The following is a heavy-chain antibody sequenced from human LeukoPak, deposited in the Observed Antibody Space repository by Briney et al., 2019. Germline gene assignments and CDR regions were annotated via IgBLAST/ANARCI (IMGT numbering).Heavy chain of an antibody. J-gene: IGHJ4*02. Sequence: PGGSLRLSCPAAGFTFSSYWMSWVRQAPGKGLEWVANIKQDGSEKYYVDSVKGRFTISRDNTKKSLYLEMNSLSAEDTAVYYCARGRGSDYWGQGTLVTVSS. D-gene: IGHD1-1*01. V-gene: IGHV3-7*01. CDR2: IKQDGSEK. CDR3: ARGRGSDY. CDR1: GFTFSSYW.